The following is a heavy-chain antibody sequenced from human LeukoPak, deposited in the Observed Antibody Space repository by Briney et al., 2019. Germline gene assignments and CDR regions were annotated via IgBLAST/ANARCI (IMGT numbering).Heavy chain of an antibody. V-gene: IGHV4-39*01. D-gene: IGHD3-9*01. J-gene: IGHJ6*03. Sequence: PSETLSLTCAVSGGSISSSSYYWGWIRQPPGKGLEWIGSIYYSGSAYYNPSLKSRVTISVDTSKNQFSLKLSSATAADTAVYYCARHDGGAYDILTGYYIPYYMDVWGKGTTVTISS. CDR2: IYYSGSA. CDR3: ARHDGGAYDILTGYYIPYYMDV. CDR1: GGSISSSSYY.